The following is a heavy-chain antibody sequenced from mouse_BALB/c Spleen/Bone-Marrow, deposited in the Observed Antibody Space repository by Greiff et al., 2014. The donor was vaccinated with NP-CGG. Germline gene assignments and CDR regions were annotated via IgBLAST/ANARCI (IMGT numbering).Heavy chain of an antibody. CDR3: ARDTMDY. V-gene: IGHV1S56*01. J-gene: IGHJ4*01. CDR2: IFPGNANT. Sequence: QVQLKESGPELVKPGASVRISCKASGYTFTSYYIHWVKQRPGQGLEWIGWIFPGNANTKYNENLKGKATLTADNSSSTAYMQLSSXTSEDSAVYFCARDTMDYWGQGTSVTVSS. CDR1: GYTFTSYY.